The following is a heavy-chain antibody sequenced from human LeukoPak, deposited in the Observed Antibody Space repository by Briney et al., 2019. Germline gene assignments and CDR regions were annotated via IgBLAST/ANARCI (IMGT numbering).Heavy chain of an antibody. CDR2: INHSGST. CDR1: GGSFSGYY. D-gene: IGHD5-24*01. J-gene: IGHJ4*02. V-gene: IGHV4-34*01. Sequence: SETLSLTCAVYGGSFSGYYWSWIRQPPGKGLEWIGEINHSGSTNYNPSLKSRVTISVDTSKNQFSLKLSSVTAADTAVYYCAGGVEMTTAPFDYWGQGTLVTVSS. CDR3: AGGVEMTTAPFDY.